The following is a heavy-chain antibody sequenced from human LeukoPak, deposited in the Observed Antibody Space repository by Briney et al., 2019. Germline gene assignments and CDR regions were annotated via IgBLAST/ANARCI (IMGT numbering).Heavy chain of an antibody. CDR2: ISWNSGSI. CDR3: ARDRIAAGN. V-gene: IGHV3-9*01. D-gene: IGHD6-13*01. J-gene: IGHJ4*02. CDR1: GFTFDDYA. Sequence: GGSLRLSCAASGFTFDDYAMHWVRQAPGKGLEWVSGISWNSGSIGYADSVKGRFTISRDNAKNSLYLQMNSLRAEDTALYYCARDRIAAGNWGQGTLVTVSS.